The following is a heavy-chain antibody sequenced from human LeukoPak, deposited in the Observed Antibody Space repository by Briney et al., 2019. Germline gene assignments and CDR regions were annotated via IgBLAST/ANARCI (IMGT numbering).Heavy chain of an antibody. CDR2: ISSSGSTI. V-gene: IGHV3-48*04. J-gene: IGHJ2*01. CDR1: GFTFSNAW. Sequence: GGSLRLSCAASGFTFSNAWMTWVRQAPGKGLEGVSYISSSGSTIYYADSFKGRFTISRDNAKNSLYLQMNSLRAEDTAVYYCASSYWYFDLWGRGTLVTVSS. CDR3: ASSYWYFDL.